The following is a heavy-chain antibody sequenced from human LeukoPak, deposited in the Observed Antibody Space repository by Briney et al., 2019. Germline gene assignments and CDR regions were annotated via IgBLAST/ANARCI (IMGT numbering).Heavy chain of an antibody. V-gene: IGHV4-59*01. CDR1: GGSISSYY. J-gene: IGHJ6*03. CDR3: ARGSHDILTGYHYYYYYMDV. CDR2: IYYSGST. D-gene: IGHD3-9*01. Sequence: SETLSLTCTVSGGSISSYYWSWLRQPPGKGLEWIGYIYYSGSTNYNPSLKSRVTISVDTSKNQFSLKLSSVTAADTAVYYCARGSHDILTGYHYYYYYMDVWGKGTTVTISS.